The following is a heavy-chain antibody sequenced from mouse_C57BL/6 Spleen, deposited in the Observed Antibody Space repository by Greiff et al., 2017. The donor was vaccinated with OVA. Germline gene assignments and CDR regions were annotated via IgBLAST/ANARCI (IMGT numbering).Heavy chain of an antibody. Sequence: QVQLQQPGAELVKPGASVKLSCKASGYTFTSYWMQWVKQRPGQGLEWIGEIDPSDSYTNYNQKFKGKATLTVDTSSSTAYMQRSSLTSEDSAVDYCARYTSSSYWYFDVWGTGTTVTVSS. J-gene: IGHJ1*03. CDR1: GYTFTSYW. V-gene: IGHV1-50*01. CDR2: IDPSDSYT. CDR3: ARYTSSSYWYFDV. D-gene: IGHD1-1*01.